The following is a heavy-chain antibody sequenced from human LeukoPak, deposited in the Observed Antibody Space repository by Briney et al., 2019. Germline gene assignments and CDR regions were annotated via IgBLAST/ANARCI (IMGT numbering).Heavy chain of an antibody. D-gene: IGHD6-13*01. CDR1: GGSISSYY. J-gene: IGHJ4*02. CDR2: IYYSGST. V-gene: IGHV4-59*01. CDR3: ARDRWYSSSWFDPIFIFDF. Sequence: SETLSLTCTVSGGSISSYYWSWIRQPPGKGLEWIGYIYYSGSTNYNPSLKSRVTISVDTSKNQFSLKLSSVTAADTAVYYCARDRWYSSSWFDPIFIFDFWGQGTLVTVSS.